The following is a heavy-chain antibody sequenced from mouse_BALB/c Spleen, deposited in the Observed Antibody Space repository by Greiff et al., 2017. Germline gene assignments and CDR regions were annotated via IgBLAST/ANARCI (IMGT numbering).Heavy chain of an antibody. CDR2: INPSNGRT. V-gene: IGHV1S81*02. CDR3: ARGRSTMITTSKGRAMDY. Sequence: QVQLQQSGAELVKPGASVKLSCKASGYTFTSYWMHWVKQRPGQGLEWIGEINPSNGRTNYNEKFKSKATLTVDKSSSTAYMQLSSLTSEDSAVYYCARGRSTMITTSKGRAMDYWGQGTSVTVSS. CDR1: GYTFTSYW. J-gene: IGHJ4*01. D-gene: IGHD2-4*01.